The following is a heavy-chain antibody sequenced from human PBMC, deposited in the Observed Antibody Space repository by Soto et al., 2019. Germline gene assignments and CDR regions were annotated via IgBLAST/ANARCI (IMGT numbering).Heavy chain of an antibody. CDR1: GYTFTSYG. J-gene: IGHJ5*02. CDR3: VRRHVSATGIDWFDP. CDR2: INAANGDT. V-gene: IGHV1-3*01. Sequence: ASVKVSCKASGYTFTSYGIHWVHQAPGQRLERMGWINAANGDTKYSPKFQGRVTITRDTSASTAYMELSSLRSEDTAVYYCVRRHVSATGIDWFDPWGQGTLVTVSS. D-gene: IGHD6-13*01.